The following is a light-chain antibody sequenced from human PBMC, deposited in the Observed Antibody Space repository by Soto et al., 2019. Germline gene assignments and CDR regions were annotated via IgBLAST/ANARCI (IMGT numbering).Light chain of an antibody. J-gene: IGKJ1*01. CDR3: QQHNNWPPWT. CDR2: GSS. CDR1: QSVSSN. Sequence: EIVMTQSPATLSVSPGEIATLSCSASQSVSSNLAWYQQKPGQAPRLLMYGSSTRATGIPDRFSGSGPGTAFTLTVSSLPSDDFAVYYCQQHNNWPPWTFGQGTKVDIK. V-gene: IGKV3-15*01.